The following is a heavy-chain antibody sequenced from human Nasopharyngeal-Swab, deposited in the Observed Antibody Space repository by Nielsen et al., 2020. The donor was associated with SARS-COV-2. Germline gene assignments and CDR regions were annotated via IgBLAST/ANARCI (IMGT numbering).Heavy chain of an antibody. D-gene: IGHD3-22*01. Sequence: VRQAPGKGLEWVSYISSSSSTIYYADSVEGRFTISRDNAKNSLYLQMNSLRAEDTAVYYCARALHIYYYDSSGYFGDAFDIWGQGTMVTVSS. CDR3: ARALHIYYYDSSGYFGDAFDI. CDR2: ISSSSSTI. V-gene: IGHV3-48*01. J-gene: IGHJ3*02.